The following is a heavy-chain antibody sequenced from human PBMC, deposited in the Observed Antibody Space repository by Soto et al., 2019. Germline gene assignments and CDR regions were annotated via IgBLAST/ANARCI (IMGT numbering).Heavy chain of an antibody. V-gene: IGHV3-30*18. CDR2: ISYDGSNK. D-gene: IGHD1-26*01. Sequence: QEQLVESGGGVVQPGRSLRLSCAASGFTFSSYGMHWVRQAPGKGLEWVAVISYDGSNKYYADSVKGRFTISRDNSKNTLYLQMNSLRAEDTAVYYCAKDSGDEWELPLDYWGQGTLVTVSS. J-gene: IGHJ4*02. CDR1: GFTFSSYG. CDR3: AKDSGDEWELPLDY.